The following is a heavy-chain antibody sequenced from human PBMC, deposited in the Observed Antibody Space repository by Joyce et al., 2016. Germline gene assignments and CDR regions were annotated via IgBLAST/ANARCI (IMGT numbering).Heavy chain of an antibody. V-gene: IGHV1-69*06. J-gene: IGHJ1*01. Sequence: QVQLVQSGAEVRKPGSSVKVSCELSGSTTFNNYAISWLRQAPGQGLEWMGGIVPLFGTPHYAQKFQGRVTIIADKSTSTAYMELTSLRLEDTALYYCARGGRAEMTGLPEYFQYWGQGTQVTISS. CDR1: GSTTFNNYA. CDR2: IVPLFGTP. CDR3: ARGGRAEMTGLPEYFQY. D-gene: IGHD3-9*01.